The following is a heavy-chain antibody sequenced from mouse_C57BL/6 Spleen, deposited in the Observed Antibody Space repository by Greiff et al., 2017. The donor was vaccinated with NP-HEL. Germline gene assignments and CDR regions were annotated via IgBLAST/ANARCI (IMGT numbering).Heavy chain of an antibody. Sequence: QVQLQQPGAELVMPGASVKLSCKASGYTFTSYWMHWVKQRPGQGLEWIGEIDPSDSYTNYNQKFKGKSTLTVDKSSSTAYMQLSSLTSEDSAVYYCARGGRVLFDDWGKGTTLTVSS. CDR1: GYTFTSYW. CDR3: ARGGRVLFDD. J-gene: IGHJ2*01. V-gene: IGHV1-69*01. CDR2: IDPSDSYT.